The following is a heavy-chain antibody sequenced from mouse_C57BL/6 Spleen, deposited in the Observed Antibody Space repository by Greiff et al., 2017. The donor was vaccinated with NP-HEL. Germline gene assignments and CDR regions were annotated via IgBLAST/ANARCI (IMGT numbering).Heavy chain of an antibody. V-gene: IGHV1-82*01. CDR3: ARLGSFMDY. J-gene: IGHJ4*01. CDR2: IYPGDGDT. Sequence: VMLVESGPELVKPGASVKISCKASGYAFSSSWMNWVKQRPGKGLEWIGRIYPGDGDTNYNGKFKGKATLTADKSSSTAYMQLSSLTSEDSAVYFCARLGSFMDYWGQGTSVTVSS. CDR1: GYAFSSSW.